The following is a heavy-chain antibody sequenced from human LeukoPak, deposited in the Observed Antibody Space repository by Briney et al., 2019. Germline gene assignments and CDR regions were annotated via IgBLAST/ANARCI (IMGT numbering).Heavy chain of an antibody. V-gene: IGHV1-3*04. J-gene: IGHJ6*02. D-gene: IGHD1-26*01. CDR2: INSANGNT. Sequence: ASVKVSCKASGYTFANYAVHWVRQAPGQSLEWMGWINSANGNTKYSQKFQGRVTITRDTSASTAYMELSSLRFEDTAVYYCARDGRFIVADYYYGMDVWGQGTTVTVSS. CDR3: ARDGRFIVADYYYGMDV. CDR1: GYTFANYA.